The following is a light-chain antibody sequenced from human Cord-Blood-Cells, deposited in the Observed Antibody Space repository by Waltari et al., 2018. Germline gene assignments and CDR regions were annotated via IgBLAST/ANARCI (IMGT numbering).Light chain of an antibody. V-gene: IGKV3-15*01. CDR2: GAS. Sequence: ELVMSQSPATLSVSPGERATLSCRASQSVSSNLAWYQQKPGHAPRLLIYGASTRATGIPARFSGSGSGTEFTLTISSLQSEDFAVYYCQQYNNWPPIPFGQGTRLEIK. CDR3: QQYNNWPPIP. CDR1: QSVSSN. J-gene: IGKJ5*01.